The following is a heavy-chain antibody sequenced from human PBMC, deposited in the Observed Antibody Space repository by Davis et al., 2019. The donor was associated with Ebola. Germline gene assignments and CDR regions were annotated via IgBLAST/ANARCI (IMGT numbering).Heavy chain of an antibody. CDR2: IYYSGST. Sequence: PGGSLRLSCTVSGGSISSSSYYWGWIRQPPGKGLEWIGSIYYSGSTYYNPSLKSRVTISVDTSKNQFSLKLSSVTAADTAVYYCARDREGLWLHWGQGTLVTVSS. CDR3: ARDREGLWLH. D-gene: IGHD4/OR15-4a*01. CDR1: GGSISSSSYY. J-gene: IGHJ4*02. V-gene: IGHV4-39*07.